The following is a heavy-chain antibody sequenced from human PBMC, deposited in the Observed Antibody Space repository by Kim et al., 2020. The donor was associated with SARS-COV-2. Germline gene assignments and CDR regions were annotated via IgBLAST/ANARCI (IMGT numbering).Heavy chain of an antibody. CDR3: VKDREGGDSGGGAN. CDR1: GFTFSSYG. V-gene: IGHV3-33*06. CDR2: IWYDGSNT. Sequence: GGSLRLSCAASGFTFSSYGMHWVRQAPGKGLEWVAVIWYDGSNTYYGDSVKGRFTISRDNSKNTLYLQMNSLRAEDTAVYYCVKDREGGDSGGGANWGQGTLVTVSS. D-gene: IGHD2-8*02. J-gene: IGHJ4*02.